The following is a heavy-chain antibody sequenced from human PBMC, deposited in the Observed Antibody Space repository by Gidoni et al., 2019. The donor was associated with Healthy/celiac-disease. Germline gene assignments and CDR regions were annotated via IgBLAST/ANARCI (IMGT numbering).Heavy chain of an antibody. V-gene: IGHV3-53*01. Sequence: EGQRVESGGGLIEPGGSLRLSCAASGFTVSSDYMSWVRQAPGKGLEWVSVNYSGGSTSYADSVKGRITISRDNSKNTLYLQMNSLGAEDTAVYYCARAWMGIFDYWGQGTLVTVSS. CDR1: GFTVSSDY. D-gene: IGHD1-1*01. CDR2: NYSGGST. J-gene: IGHJ4*02. CDR3: ARAWMGIFDY.